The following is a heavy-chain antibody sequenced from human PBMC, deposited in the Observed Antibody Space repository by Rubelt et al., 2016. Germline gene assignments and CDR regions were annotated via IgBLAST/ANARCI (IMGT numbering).Heavy chain of an antibody. D-gene: IGHD1-14*01. CDR3: ARKPGGFDY. CDR2: ISSSSGTI. J-gene: IGHJ4*02. CDR1: GFTFSSYS. Sequence: GAGGDLVQPGGSLRLSCAASGFTFSSYSMNWVRQAPGKGLEWVSYISSSSGTIYYADFVKGRFTISRVNAENSLYLQMNSLRAEDTAIYYCARKPGGFDYWGQGTLVTVSS. V-gene: IGHV3-48*01.